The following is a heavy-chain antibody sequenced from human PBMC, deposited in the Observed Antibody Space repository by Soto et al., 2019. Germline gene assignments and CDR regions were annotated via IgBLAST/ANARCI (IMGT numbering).Heavy chain of an antibody. V-gene: IGHV3-23*01. J-gene: IGHJ4*02. CDR2: ISGSGGST. CDR3: AKDLVAGTFGY. CDR1: GFTFSSYA. D-gene: IGHD6-19*01. Sequence: GALRLSCAASGFTFSSYAMSWVRQAPGKGLEWVSAISGSGGSTYYADSVKGRFTISRDNSKNTLYLQMNSLRAEDTAVYYCAKDLVAGTFGYWGQGTLVTVSS.